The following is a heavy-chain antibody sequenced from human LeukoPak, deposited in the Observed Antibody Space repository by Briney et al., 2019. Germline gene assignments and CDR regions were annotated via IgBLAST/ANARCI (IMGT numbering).Heavy chain of an antibody. V-gene: IGHV1-2*02. CDR3: AREPDTAMAHLFDY. CDR1: GYTFTGYY. D-gene: IGHD5-18*01. J-gene: IGHJ4*02. CDR2: INPNSGGT. Sequence: GASVKVSCKASGYTFTGYYMHWVRQAPGQGLEWMGWINPNSGGTNYAQKFQGRVTMTRDTSISTAYMELRSLRSDDTAVYYCAREPDTAMAHLFDYWGQGTLVTVSS.